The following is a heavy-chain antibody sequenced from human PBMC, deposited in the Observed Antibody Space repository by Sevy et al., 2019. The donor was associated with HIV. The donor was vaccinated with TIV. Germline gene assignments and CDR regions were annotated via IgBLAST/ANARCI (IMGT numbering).Heavy chain of an antibody. CDR2: IKQDGSEK. CDR3: ASSVLGRAFGGVIVNYFDY. Sequence: GGSLRLSCAASGFTFSSYWMSWVRQAPGKGLEWVANIKQDGSEKYYVDSVKGRFTISRDNAKNSLYLQMNSLRAEDTAVYYCASSVLGRAFGGVIVNYFDYWGQGTLVTVSS. J-gene: IGHJ4*02. CDR1: GFTFSSYW. D-gene: IGHD3-16*02. V-gene: IGHV3-7*01.